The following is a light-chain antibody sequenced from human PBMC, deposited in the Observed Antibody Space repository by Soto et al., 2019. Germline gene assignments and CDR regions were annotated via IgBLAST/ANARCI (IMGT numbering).Light chain of an antibody. CDR1: SSNIGNNA. J-gene: IGLJ2*01. CDR3: AAWDDSLNVVV. V-gene: IGLV1-36*01. Sequence: QSVLTQPPSVSEAPRQRVTISCSGSSSNIGNNAVNWYQQLPGKAPKLLIYYDDLLPSGVSERFSGSKSGTSASLAIGGLQSEDEADYYCAAWDDSLNVVVFGGGTKLTVL. CDR2: YDD.